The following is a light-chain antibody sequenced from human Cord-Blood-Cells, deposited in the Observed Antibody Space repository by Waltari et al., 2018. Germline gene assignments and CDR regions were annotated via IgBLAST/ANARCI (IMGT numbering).Light chain of an antibody. J-gene: IGLJ3*02. V-gene: IGLV2-8*01. CDR2: EVS. CDR3: SSYAGSWV. Sequence: QSALTQPPSASGSPGQSVTISCTGTSSDVGGYNYVSWYQQHPGKAPKLMNYEVSKRPSGVPDRFSGSKSGNTASLTVSGLQAEDEADYYCSSYAGSWVFGGGTKLTVL. CDR1: SSDVGGYNY.